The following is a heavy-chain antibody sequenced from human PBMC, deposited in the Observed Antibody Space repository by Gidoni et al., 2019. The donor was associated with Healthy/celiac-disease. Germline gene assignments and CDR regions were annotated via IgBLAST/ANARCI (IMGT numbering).Heavy chain of an antibody. CDR2: IYYGGST. V-gene: IGHV4-31*03. J-gene: IGHJ6*02. Sequence: QVQLQESGPGLVKPSQTLSLTCTVSGGSIRSGGYYWSWIRQPPGNGLEWIGYIYYGGSTYYNPSLKSRVTISVDTSKNQCSLKLSSVTAADTAVYYCARGYSATDKYYYYGMDVWGQGTTVTVSS. CDR1: GGSIRSGGYY. D-gene: IGHD6-13*01. CDR3: ARGYSATDKYYYYGMDV.